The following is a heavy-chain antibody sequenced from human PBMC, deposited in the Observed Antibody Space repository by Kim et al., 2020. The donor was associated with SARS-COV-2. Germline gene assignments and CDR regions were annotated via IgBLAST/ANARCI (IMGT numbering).Heavy chain of an antibody. V-gene: IGHV4-39*01. D-gene: IGHD3-10*01. J-gene: IGHJ6*02. CDR2: IYYSGST. CDR1: GGSISSSSYY. CDR3: ASIISSAWFGYYYGMDV. Sequence: SETLSLTCTVSGGSISSSSYYWGWIRQPPGKGLEWIGSIYYSGSTYYNPSLKSRVTISVDTSKNQFSLKLSSVTAADTAVYYCASIISSAWFGYYYGMDVWGQGTTVTVS.